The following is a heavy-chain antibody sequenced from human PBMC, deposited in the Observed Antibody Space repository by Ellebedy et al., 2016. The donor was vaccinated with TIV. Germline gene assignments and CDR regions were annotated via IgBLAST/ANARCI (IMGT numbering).Heavy chain of an antibody. Sequence: SETLSLTCTVSGASISSYYCSWIRQPPGKGLEWIGYIYYSGSTNYNPSLKSRVTISVDTSKNQFSLKLSSVTAADTAVYYCARSGLPAAADVWFDPWGQGTLVTVSS. D-gene: IGHD2-2*01. CDR2: IYYSGST. CDR1: GASISSYY. J-gene: IGHJ5*02. V-gene: IGHV4-59*01. CDR3: ARSGLPAAADVWFDP.